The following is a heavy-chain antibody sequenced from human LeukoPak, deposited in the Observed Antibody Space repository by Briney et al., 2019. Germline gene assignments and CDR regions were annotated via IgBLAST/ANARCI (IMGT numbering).Heavy chain of an antibody. J-gene: IGHJ6*02. CDR3: AKSSGWYPYYYYGMDV. D-gene: IGHD6-19*01. Sequence: SQTLSLTCALSGDSVSSNSAAWHWIRQSPSRGLEWLGRTYYRSKWYNDYAVSVKSRITINPDTSKNQFSLQLNSVTPEDTAVYYCAKSSGWYPYYYYGMDVWGQGTTVTVSS. V-gene: IGHV6-1*01. CDR2: TYYRSKWYN. CDR1: GDSVSSNSAA.